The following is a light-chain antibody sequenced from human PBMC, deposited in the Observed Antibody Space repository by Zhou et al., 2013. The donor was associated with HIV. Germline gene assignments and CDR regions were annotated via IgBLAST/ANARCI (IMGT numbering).Light chain of an antibody. V-gene: IGKV3-20*01. Sequence: EIVLTQSPGTLSLSPGERATLSCRASQSVSIYLAWYQQKPGQAPRLLMSDASKRATGIPDRFSGSGSGTDFTLSISRLEPEDFGVYYCQQYYSPPFTFGPGTKVDVK. CDR3: QQYYSPPFT. J-gene: IGKJ3*01. CDR1: QSVSIY. CDR2: DAS.